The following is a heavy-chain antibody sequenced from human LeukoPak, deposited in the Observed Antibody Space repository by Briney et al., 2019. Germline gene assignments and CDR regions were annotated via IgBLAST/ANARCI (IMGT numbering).Heavy chain of an antibody. CDR3: AKGGFGFGELKFDY. CDR2: IRGSGGRT. J-gene: IGHJ4*02. CDR1: GITFSSYA. V-gene: IGHV3-23*01. D-gene: IGHD3-10*01. Sequence: GGSLRLSCAASGITFSSYAMSWVRQAPGKGLEWVSGIRGSGGRTYYADSVKGRFTISRDNSKNRMYLQMNSLRAEDTAVYHCAKGGFGFGELKFDYWGQGTLVTVSS.